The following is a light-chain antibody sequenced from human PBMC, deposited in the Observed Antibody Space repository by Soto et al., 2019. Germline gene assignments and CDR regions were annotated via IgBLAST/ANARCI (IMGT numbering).Light chain of an antibody. CDR3: SSYTSSSTLVV. J-gene: IGLJ2*01. CDR1: SSDVGGYNY. CDR2: DVS. V-gene: IGLV2-14*01. Sequence: QSVLTQPASVSESPGQSITISCTGTSSDVGGYNYVSWYQQHPGKVPKLMIYDVSNRPSGVSNRFSGSKSGNTASLTISGLQAEDEADYYCSSYTSSSTLVVFGGGTKLTVL.